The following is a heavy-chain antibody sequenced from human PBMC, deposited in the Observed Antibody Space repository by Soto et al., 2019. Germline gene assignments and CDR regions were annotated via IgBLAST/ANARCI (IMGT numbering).Heavy chain of an antibody. Sequence: QVQLQESGPGLVKPSETLSLSCAVSGGSISNEFWSWIRQPPGKGLEWIGYIHHSGSTNYNPSLRSRVTISVDTSKNLFSLKLNSVTVADTALYCCARLGGSYYNFDYWGQGTLVTVSS. CDR3: ARLGGSYYNFDY. J-gene: IGHJ4*02. D-gene: IGHD1-26*01. V-gene: IGHV4-59*08. CDR1: GGSISNEF. CDR2: IHHSGST.